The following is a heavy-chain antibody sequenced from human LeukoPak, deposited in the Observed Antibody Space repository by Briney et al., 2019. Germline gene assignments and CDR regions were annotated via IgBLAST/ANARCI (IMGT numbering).Heavy chain of an antibody. Sequence: GGSLRLSCAASGFTFSTYWMAWVRQAPGRGLEWVANIKQDGSEKYYVDSVKGRFTISRDNAKKSLYLQMNSLRAEDTAVYYCARDNLGALDYWGQGTLVTVSS. D-gene: IGHD1-26*01. CDR1: GFTFSTYW. J-gene: IGHJ4*02. V-gene: IGHV3-7*01. CDR2: IKQDGSEK. CDR3: ARDNLGALDY.